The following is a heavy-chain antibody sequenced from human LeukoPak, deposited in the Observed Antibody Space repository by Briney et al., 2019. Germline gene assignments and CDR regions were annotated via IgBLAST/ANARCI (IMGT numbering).Heavy chain of an antibody. V-gene: IGHV1-2*02. CDR3: ARDWMNGIAVAGTVDY. D-gene: IGHD6-19*01. CDR2: INPNSGGT. J-gene: IGHJ4*02. CDR1: GYTFTGYY. Sequence: ASVKVSCKASGYTFTGYYMHWVRQAPGQGLEWMGWINPNSGGTNYAQKFQGRVTMTRDTSISTAYMELSRLRSDDTAVYYCARDWMNGIAVAGTVDYWGQGTLVTVSS.